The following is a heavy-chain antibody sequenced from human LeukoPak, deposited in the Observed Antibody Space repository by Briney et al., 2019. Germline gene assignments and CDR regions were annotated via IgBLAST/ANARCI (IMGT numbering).Heavy chain of an antibody. CDR2: INAGNGNT. V-gene: IGHV1-3*01. J-gene: IGHJ4*02. CDR1: GYTFTCYA. D-gene: IGHD2-21*02. CDR3: ARDPSRSRYCGGDCYPFFDY. Sequence: ASVKVSCKASGYTFTCYAMHWVRQAPGQRLEWMGWINAGNGNTKYSQKFQGRVAITRDTSASTAYMELSSLRSEDTAVYYCARDPSRSRYCGGDCYPFFDYWGQGTLVTVSS.